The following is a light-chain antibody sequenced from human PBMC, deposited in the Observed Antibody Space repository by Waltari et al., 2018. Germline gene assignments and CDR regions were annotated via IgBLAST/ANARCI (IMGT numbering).Light chain of an antibody. CDR1: PSVLNSSNNNNY. CDR2: WAS. V-gene: IGKV4-1*01. Sequence: DIVMTQSPDFLAVSQGELATIICKSSPSVLNSSNNNNYLAWHQQKPGQPPKRLIYWASTRESGVPDRFSGSASGTDFTLTISSLQPEDVAVYYCRQYYSAPHTFGQGTRVEIK. J-gene: IGKJ1*01. CDR3: RQYYSAPHT.